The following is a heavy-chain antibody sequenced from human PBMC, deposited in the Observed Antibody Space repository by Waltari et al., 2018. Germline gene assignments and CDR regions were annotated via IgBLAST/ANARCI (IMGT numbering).Heavy chain of an antibody. CDR1: GGSISSSSYY. D-gene: IGHD4-17*01. J-gene: IGHJ3*02. CDR3: ARGESFYDYGDYRLDAFDI. V-gene: IGHV4-39*01. Sequence: QLQLQESGPGLVKPSETLSLTCTVSGGSISSSSYYWGWIRQPPGKGLEWIGTIYYSGTTYYNPSLKSRVTISVDTSKKQFSLKLRSVTAPDTAVYYCARGESFYDYGDYRLDAFDIWGQGTMVTVSS. CDR2: IYYSGTT.